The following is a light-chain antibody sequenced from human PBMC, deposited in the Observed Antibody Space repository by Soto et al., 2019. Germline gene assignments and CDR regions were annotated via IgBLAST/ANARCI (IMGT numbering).Light chain of an antibody. CDR3: QQYDSYWT. CDR2: DVS. CDR1: QSISGW. J-gene: IGKJ1*01. V-gene: IGKV1-5*01. Sequence: DIQMTQSPSALSASVGDRVTITCRASQSISGWLAWYQQKPGKAPKLLIYDVSSLQNGVPSRFSGSGSGTEFTLTISSLQPDDFATYYCQQYDSYWTFGQGTKVDIK.